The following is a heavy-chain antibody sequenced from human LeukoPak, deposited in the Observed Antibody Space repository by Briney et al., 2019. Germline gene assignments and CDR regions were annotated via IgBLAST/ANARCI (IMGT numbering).Heavy chain of an antibody. CDR1: GYTFTGYY. J-gene: IGHJ4*02. D-gene: IGHD6-19*01. Sequence: PGASVTVSCTASGYTFTGYYMHWVRQAPGQGLEWMGWINPNSGDTNYAQTFQGRVTMTRDTSISTAYMELSRLRSDDTAVYYFARDKSGNSGWYSYFDYWGQGTLVTVSS. CDR3: ARDKSGNSGWYSYFDY. CDR2: INPNSGDT. V-gene: IGHV1-2*02.